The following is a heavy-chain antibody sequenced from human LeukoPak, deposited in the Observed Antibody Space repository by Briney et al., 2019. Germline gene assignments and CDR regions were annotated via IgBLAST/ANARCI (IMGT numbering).Heavy chain of an antibody. CDR3: ARDGRGYCSGGSCPTHYYYYYYMDV. CDR1: GYSISSGYY. D-gene: IGHD2-15*01. J-gene: IGHJ6*03. CDR2: IYHSGST. V-gene: IGHV4-38-2*02. Sequence: SETLSLTCAVSGYSISSGYYWGWIRPPPGKGLEWIGSIYHSGSTYYNPSLKSRVTISVDTSKNRFSLKLSSVTAADTAVYYCARDGRGYCSGGSCPTHYYYYYYMDVWGKGTTVTVSS.